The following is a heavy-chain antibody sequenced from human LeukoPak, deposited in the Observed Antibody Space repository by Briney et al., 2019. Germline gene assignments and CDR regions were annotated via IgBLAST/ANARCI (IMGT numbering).Heavy chain of an antibody. J-gene: IGHJ4*02. Sequence: ASVKVSCKASGYTFTAYFMYWVRQAPGQGLEWMGWINPNTGGTNYAQKFQGRVTMTRDTSISTAYMELSRLRSDDTAVYYCARVGLNDRDYWGQGTLVTVSS. CDR1: GYTFTAYF. V-gene: IGHV1-2*02. CDR3: ARVGLNDRDY. CDR2: INPNTGGT. D-gene: IGHD1-1*01.